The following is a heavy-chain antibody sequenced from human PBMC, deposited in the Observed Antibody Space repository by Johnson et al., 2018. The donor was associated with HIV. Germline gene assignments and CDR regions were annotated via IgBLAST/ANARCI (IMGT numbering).Heavy chain of an antibody. J-gene: IGHJ3*02. CDR3: AREGPSERAGFDI. V-gene: IGHV3-20*04. CDR1: GFTFDDYA. CDR2: FTWDGDRT. Sequence: VHLVESGGGVVRPGGSLRLSCAASGFTFDDYAMNWVRQAPGKGLEWVSGFTWDGDRTAYADSVKGRFTISRDNAKKSLYVQMNSLRADDTAVYYCAREGPSERAGFDIWGQGTMVTVSS.